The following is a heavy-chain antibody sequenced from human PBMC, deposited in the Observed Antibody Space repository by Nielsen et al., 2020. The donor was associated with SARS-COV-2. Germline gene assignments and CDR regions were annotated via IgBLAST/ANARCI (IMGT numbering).Heavy chain of an antibody. Sequence: GGSLRLSCAASGFTFSSYWISWVRQAPGKGLEWVANIKQDGSEKYYVDSVKGRFTISRDNAKNSLYLQMNSLRAEDTAVYYCARDKFGAFDYWGQGTLVTVSS. V-gene: IGHV3-7*01. CDR1: GFTFSSYW. J-gene: IGHJ4*02. CDR3: ARDKFGAFDY. D-gene: IGHD3-10*01. CDR2: IKQDGSEK.